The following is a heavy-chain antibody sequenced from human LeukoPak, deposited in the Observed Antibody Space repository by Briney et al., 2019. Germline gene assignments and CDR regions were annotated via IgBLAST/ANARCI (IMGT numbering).Heavy chain of an antibody. CDR3: AREGGGYNNRGFDY. Sequence: GGSLRLSCEASGFSFSSYNMDWVRQTPGKGLEWISSITTSSTYTFYADSVKGRFTISRDNARNSLYLQMNSLRAEDTAVYYCAREGGGYNNRGFDYWGQGTLVTVSS. CDR1: GFSFSSYN. CDR2: ITTSSTYT. V-gene: IGHV3-21*01. J-gene: IGHJ4*02. D-gene: IGHD5-24*01.